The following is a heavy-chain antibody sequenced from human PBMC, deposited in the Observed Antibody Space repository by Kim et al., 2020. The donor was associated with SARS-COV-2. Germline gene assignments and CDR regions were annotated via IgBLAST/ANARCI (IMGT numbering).Heavy chain of an antibody. Sequence: DSGQGRFTISRDNSKNTLYLQMNSLRAEDTAVYYGAKAGDDDGDGNWFDPWGQGTLVTVSS. D-gene: IGHD4-17*01. J-gene: IGHJ5*02. V-gene: IGHV3-23*01. CDR3: AKAGDDDGDGNWFDP.